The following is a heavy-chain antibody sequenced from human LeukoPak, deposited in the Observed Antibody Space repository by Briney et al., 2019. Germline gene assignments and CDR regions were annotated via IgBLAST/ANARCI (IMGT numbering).Heavy chain of an antibody. Sequence: GASVKVSCKASGYTFTSYAMHWVRQAPGQRLEWMGWINAGNGNTKYSQKFQGRVTITRDTSASTAYMELSSLRSEDTAVYYCARDSGDSSGWYPYDYWGQRTLVTVSS. CDR1: GYTFTSYA. V-gene: IGHV1-3*01. J-gene: IGHJ4*02. D-gene: IGHD6-19*01. CDR3: ARDSGDSSGWYPYDY. CDR2: INAGNGNT.